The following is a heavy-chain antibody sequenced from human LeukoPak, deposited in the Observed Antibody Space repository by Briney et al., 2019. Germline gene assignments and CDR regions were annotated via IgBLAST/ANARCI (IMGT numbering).Heavy chain of an antibody. J-gene: IGHJ6*03. Sequence: KTSETLSLTCAVSGGSISSSNWWCWVRQPPGKGLGWTGEINHSGSTNYNPSLKSRVTISVDTSKNQFSLKLSSVTAADTAVYYCARGLRDGYTLGYYMDVWGKGTTVTVSS. CDR1: GGSISSSNW. D-gene: IGHD5-24*01. V-gene: IGHV4-4*02. CDR3: ARGLRDGYTLGYYMDV. CDR2: INHSGST.